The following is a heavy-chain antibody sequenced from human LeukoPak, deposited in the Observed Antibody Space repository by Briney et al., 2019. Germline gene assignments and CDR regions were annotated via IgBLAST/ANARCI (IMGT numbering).Heavy chain of an antibody. CDR2: IRYDGSNK. V-gene: IGHV3-30*02. Sequence: GGSLRLSCEASGFTFSHYGMHWVRQVPGKGLEWVAFIRYDGSNKYYTDSVKGRVTISRDNSKNTLYLQMNSLRAEDTAVYYCAGSYYGSGTSYGMDVWGQGTTVTVSS. D-gene: IGHD3-10*01. CDR3: AGSYYGSGTSYGMDV. J-gene: IGHJ6*02. CDR1: GFTFSHYG.